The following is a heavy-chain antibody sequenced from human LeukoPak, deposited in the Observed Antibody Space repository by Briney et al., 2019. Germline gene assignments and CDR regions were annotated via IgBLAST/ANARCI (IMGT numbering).Heavy chain of an antibody. Sequence: ASVKVSCKVFGNTFTDYGINWVRQAPGQGFKWMGWISGCNGNKKYAENLQDRLTLTTDTSTSTAYMELRSLRSDDTAVYYCAIGHQYSSVWSHLDYWGQGTLVTVYS. CDR1: GNTFTDYG. D-gene: IGHD6-19*01. CDR3: AIGHQYSSVWSHLDY. J-gene: IGHJ4*02. V-gene: IGHV1-18*04. CDR2: ISGCNGNK.